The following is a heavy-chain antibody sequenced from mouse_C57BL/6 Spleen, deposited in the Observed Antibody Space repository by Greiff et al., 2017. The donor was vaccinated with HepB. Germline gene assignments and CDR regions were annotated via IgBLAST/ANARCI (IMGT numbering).Heavy chain of an antibody. J-gene: IGHJ2*01. CDR3: ARTGLRIDYGSSFDY. D-gene: IGHD1-1*01. Sequence: VQLQQSGAELVKPGASVKISCKASGYAFSSYWMNWVKQRPGKGLEWIGQIYPGDGDTNYNGKFKGKATLTADKSSSTAYMQLSSLTSEDSAVYIGARTGLRIDYGSSFDYWGQGTTLTVSS. CDR2: IYPGDGDT. CDR1: GYAFSSYW. V-gene: IGHV1-80*01.